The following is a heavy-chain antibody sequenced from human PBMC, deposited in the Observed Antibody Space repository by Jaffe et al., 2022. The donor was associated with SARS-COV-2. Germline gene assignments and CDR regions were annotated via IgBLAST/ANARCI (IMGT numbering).Heavy chain of an antibody. CDR2: ISGSGGST. V-gene: IGHV3-23*01. CDR3: AKDLQPYIVVVPAAVDY. CDR1: GFTFSSYA. J-gene: IGHJ4*02. D-gene: IGHD2-2*01. Sequence: EVQLLESGGGLVQPGGSLRLSCAASGFTFSSYAMSWVRQAPGKGLEWVSAISGSGGSTYYADSVKGRFTISRDNSKNTLYLQMNSLRAEDTAVYYCAKDLQPYIVVVPAAVDYWGQGTLVTVSS.